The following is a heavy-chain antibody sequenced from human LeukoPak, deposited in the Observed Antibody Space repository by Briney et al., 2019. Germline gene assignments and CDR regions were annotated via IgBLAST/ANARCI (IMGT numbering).Heavy chain of an antibody. V-gene: IGHV4-34*01. CDR1: GGSFSGYY. CDR3: ARLLPTAKTYYYGSWRGDY. CDR2: INHSGST. Sequence: SETLSLTCAVYGGSFSGYYWSWIRQPPGKGLEWIGEINHSGSTNYNPSLKSRVTISVDTSKNQFSLKLSSVTAADTAVYYCARLLPTAKTYYYGSWRGDYWGQGTLVTVSS. D-gene: IGHD3-10*01. J-gene: IGHJ4*02.